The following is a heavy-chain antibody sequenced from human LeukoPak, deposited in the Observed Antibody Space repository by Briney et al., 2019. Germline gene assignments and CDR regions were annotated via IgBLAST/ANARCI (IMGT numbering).Heavy chain of an antibody. D-gene: IGHD5-18*01. CDR2: ISSSGSTI. Sequence: GGSLRLSCAASGFTFSSYEMNWVRQAPGKGLEWVSYISSSGSTIYYADSVKGRFTISRDNAKNSLYLQMNSLRAEDTAVYYCARELNSYGYFDYWGQGTLVTVSS. CDR3: ARELNSYGYFDY. J-gene: IGHJ4*02. V-gene: IGHV3-48*03. CDR1: GFTFSSYE.